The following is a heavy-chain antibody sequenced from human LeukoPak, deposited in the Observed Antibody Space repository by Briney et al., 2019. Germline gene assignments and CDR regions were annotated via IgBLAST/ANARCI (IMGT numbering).Heavy chain of an antibody. D-gene: IGHD5-12*01. CDR1: GGSISSYY. CDR2: IYYSGST. J-gene: IGHJ4*02. Sequence: SETLSLTCTVSGGSISSYYWSWIRQPPGKGLEWIGYIYYSGSTNYNPSLKSRVTISVDTSKNQFSLKLSSVTAADTAVYYCARDRGYEAEFDYWGQGTLVTVSS. CDR3: ARDRGYEAEFDY. V-gene: IGHV4-59*01.